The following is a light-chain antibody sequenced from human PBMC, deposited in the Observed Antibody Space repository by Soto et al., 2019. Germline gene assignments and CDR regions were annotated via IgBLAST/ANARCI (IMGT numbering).Light chain of an antibody. V-gene: IGKV3D-15*01. CDR1: QSISDT. CDR3: QQYHTWPIT. Sequence: EIVMTQSPATLSVSPGGRATLSCRASQSISDTLAWYQQKPGQAPRLLIYGASNRATGIPDRFSGSGSGTEFTLTISSLQSEDCAIYYCQQYHTWPITFGGGTKVDIK. CDR2: GAS. J-gene: IGKJ4*01.